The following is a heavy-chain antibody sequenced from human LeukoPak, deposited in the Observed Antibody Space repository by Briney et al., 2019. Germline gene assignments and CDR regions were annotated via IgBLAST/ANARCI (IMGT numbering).Heavy chain of an antibody. J-gene: IGHJ4*02. V-gene: IGHV1-69*13. D-gene: IGHD2-15*01. CDR1: GGTFSSYA. CDR2: IIPIFGTA. CDR3: ARDRGGNGAMDY. Sequence: ASVKVSCKASGGTFSSYAISWVRQAPGQGLEWMGGIIPIFGTANYAQKFQGRVTITADESTSTAYMELSSLRSEDTAVYYCARDRGGNGAMDYWGQGTLVTVSS.